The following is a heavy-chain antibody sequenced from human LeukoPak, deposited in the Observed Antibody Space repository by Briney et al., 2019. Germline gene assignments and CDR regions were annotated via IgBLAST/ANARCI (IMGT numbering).Heavy chain of an antibody. CDR1: GFTFSSYT. J-gene: IGHJ4*02. D-gene: IGHD6-6*01. CDR3: AKDRRYSTSAEDVDY. V-gene: IGHV3-23*01. Sequence: GGSLRLSCAASGFTFSSYTMNWVRQAPGKGLEWVSTISGSGDTTYSADSVKGRFTISRDNSKSTLYLQMNSLRAEDTAVYYCAKDRRYSTSAEDVDYWGQGTLVTVSS. CDR2: ISGSGDTT.